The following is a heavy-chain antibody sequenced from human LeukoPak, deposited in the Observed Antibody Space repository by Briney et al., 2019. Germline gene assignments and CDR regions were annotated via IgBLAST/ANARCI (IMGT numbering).Heavy chain of an antibody. CDR3: TKDAGPTFNWFDP. J-gene: IGHJ5*02. CDR1: GFIFSSYG. Sequence: GGSLRLSCRASGFIFSSYGMAWVRQAPGRGLEWVSTMSAGGENTHYADSVNGRFTISRDNSKDILYLEMYSLRVEDTAVYYCTKDAGPTFNWFDPWGQGTRVTVSS. V-gene: IGHV3-23*01. D-gene: IGHD1-14*01. CDR2: MSAGGENT.